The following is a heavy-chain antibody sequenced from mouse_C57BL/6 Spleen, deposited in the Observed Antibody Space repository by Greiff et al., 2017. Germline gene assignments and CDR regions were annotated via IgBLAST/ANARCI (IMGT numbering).Heavy chain of an antibody. CDR2: INPGSGGT. CDR3: AKTAQAPFAY. V-gene: IGHV1-54*01. CDR1: GYAFTNYL. Sequence: QVQLKESGAELVRPGTSVKVSCKASGYAFTNYLLEWVKQRPGQGLEWIGVINPGSGGTNYNEKFKGKATLTADKSSSTAYMQLSSLTSEDSAVYFCAKTAQAPFAYWGQGTLVTVSA. D-gene: IGHD3-2*02. J-gene: IGHJ3*01.